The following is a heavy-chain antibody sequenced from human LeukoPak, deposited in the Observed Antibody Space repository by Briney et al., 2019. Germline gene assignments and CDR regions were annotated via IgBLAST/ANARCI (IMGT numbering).Heavy chain of an antibody. CDR3: ARDLRAAASPGMDV. CDR1: GYSFPTYW. V-gene: IGHV5-51*01. CDR2: IYPGDSDI. Sequence: GESLKISCKGSGYSFPTYWIGWVRQMPGKGLEWMGIIYPGDSDIRYSPSFQGQVTISADKPINTAYLQWSSLKASDTAIYYCARDLRAAASPGMDVWGQGTTVTVSS. J-gene: IGHJ6*02. D-gene: IGHD6-13*01.